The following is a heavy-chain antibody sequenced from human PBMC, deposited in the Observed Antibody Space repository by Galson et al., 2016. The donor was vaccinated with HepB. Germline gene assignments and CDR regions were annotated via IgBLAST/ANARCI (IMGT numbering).Heavy chain of an antibody. J-gene: IGHJ6*04. CDR2: DSVHGGRK. Sequence: SLRLSCAASGFTFSNRGMHWVRQAPGKGLEWVAADSVHGGRKFYADSVKGRFTISRDNSKNTLSLQMNSLTADDTAIYYCVQESTAPAVWGKGTTVTVSS. V-gene: IGHV3-30*18. CDR1: GFTFSNRG. CDR3: VQESTAPAV.